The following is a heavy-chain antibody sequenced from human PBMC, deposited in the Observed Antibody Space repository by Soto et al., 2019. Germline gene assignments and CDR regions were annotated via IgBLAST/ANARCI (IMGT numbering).Heavy chain of an antibody. V-gene: IGHV6-1*01. CDR3: ARHAVHSSGFTDY. Sequence: SQTLSLTCAISGDSVSTNSATWDWIRQSPSRGLEWLGRTYYRSKWFNDYAVSVKGRISINPDTSNNQFSLQLNSVTPDDTAVYYCARHAVHSSGFTDYWGQGTLVTVSS. D-gene: IGHD6-19*01. J-gene: IGHJ4*02. CDR2: TYYRSKWFN. CDR1: GDSVSTNSAT.